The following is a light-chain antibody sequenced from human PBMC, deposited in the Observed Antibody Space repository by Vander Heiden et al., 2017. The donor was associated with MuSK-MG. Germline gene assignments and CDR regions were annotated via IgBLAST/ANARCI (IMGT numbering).Light chain of an antibody. CDR3: QQDNTSLT. J-gene: IGKJ1*01. CDR2: GAS. V-gene: IGKV3-15*01. CDR1: QSVSRN. Sequence: EIVMTQSPATLSVSAGERATLACRAGQSVSRNLGWYQQKPGQAPRLLIYGASNSANGIPVRFSGSGSATEFTLTISSLQSEDFAVYYWQQDNTSLTFGQGTKVEIK.